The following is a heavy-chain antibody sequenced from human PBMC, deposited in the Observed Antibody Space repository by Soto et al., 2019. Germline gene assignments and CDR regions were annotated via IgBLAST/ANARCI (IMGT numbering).Heavy chain of an antibody. Sequence: EVQLVESGGGSVQPGRSLRLYCAASGFSFDDYGMHWVRQGPGKGLEWVSGISWNSGDIYYADSVKCRFTTSRDNAKKTLYLQMNSMRMEVTALYYCAKDNDLDRDGPFDYWGQGILVTVSS. D-gene: IGHD2-2*03. CDR1: GFSFDDYG. CDR2: ISWNSGDI. J-gene: IGHJ4*02. CDR3: AKDNDLDRDGPFDY. V-gene: IGHV3-9*01.